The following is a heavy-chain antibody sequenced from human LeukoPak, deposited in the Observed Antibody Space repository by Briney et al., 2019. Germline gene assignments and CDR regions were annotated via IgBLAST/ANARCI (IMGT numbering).Heavy chain of an antibody. CDR3: AKKGQWLDIYYFDY. CDR2: ISGSGGST. Sequence: GGSLRLSCAASGFTFSSYAMSGLRQAPGKGLEWVSAISGSGGSTYYADSVKGRFTISRDNSKNTLYLQMNSLRAEDTAVYYCAKKGQWLDIYYFDYWGQGTLVTVSS. J-gene: IGHJ4*02. V-gene: IGHV3-23*01. D-gene: IGHD6-19*01. CDR1: GFTFSSYA.